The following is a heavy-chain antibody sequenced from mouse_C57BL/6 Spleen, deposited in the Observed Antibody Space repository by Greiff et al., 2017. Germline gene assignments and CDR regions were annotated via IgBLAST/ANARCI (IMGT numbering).Heavy chain of an antibody. CDR2: ISYDGSN. D-gene: IGHD2-4*01. J-gene: IGHJ2*01. V-gene: IGHV3-6*01. CDR3: AREYDYAPFDY. CDR1: GYSITSGYY. Sequence: EVKLMESGPGLVKPSQSLSLTCSVTGYSITSGYYWNWIRQFPGNKLEWMGYISYDGSNNYNPSLKNRISITRDTSKNQFFLKLNSVTTEDTATYYCAREYDYAPFDYWGQGTTLTVSS.